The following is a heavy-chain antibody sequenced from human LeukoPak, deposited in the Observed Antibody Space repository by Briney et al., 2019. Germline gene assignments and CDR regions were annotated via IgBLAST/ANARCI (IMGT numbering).Heavy chain of an antibody. CDR2: IYPRDGST. CDR3: ARDCSGGPPGWFDP. J-gene: IGHJ5*02. V-gene: IGHV1-46*01. D-gene: IGHD2-15*01. CDR1: GYTFTSNY. Sequence: GASVKVSCKASGYTFTSNYIHWVRQAPGQGLERMGMIYPRDGSTSYAQKFQGRVTVTRDTSTSTVQMELSGLRSEDTAVYYCARDCSGGPPGWFDPWGQGTLVTVST.